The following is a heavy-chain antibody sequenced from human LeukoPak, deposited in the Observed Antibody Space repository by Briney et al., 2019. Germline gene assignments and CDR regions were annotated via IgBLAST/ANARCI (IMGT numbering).Heavy chain of an antibody. V-gene: IGHV3-23*01. Sequence: GGSLRLSCVASGFTFSNYAMSWVLQAPVKGLEGVSAISGVGDNTDYAYSVKRRSTISVDTSNKTVYLQIHSIRAETTAVYYSSRDYPGDWF. CDR3: SRDYPGDWF. CDR1: GFTFSNYA. J-gene: IGHJ5*01. CDR2: ISGVGDNT.